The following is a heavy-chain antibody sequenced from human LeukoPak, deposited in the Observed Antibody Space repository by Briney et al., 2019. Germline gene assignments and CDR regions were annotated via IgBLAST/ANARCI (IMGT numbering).Heavy chain of an antibody. CDR2: IRHDGSET. Sequence: GGSLRLSCAASGFTVSSNYMSWVRQAPGKGLEWVANIRHDGSETYYVDSLRGRFTISRDNAKNLVYLQMSSLRAEDTAIYYCARDETYDYESNGYLDFWGQGTVVTVSS. CDR1: GFTVSSNY. J-gene: IGHJ4*02. V-gene: IGHV3-7*01. D-gene: IGHD3-22*01. CDR3: ARDETYDYESNGYLDF.